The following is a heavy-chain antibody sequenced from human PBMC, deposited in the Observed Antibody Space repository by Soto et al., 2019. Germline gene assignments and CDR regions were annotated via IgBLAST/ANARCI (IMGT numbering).Heavy chain of an antibody. D-gene: IGHD4-17*01. J-gene: IGHJ5*02. Sequence: EVQLLESGGGLVQPGGSLRLSCAASGFTFSSYAMSWVRQAPGKGLEWVSAISGSGGSTYYADSVKGRFTISRDNSKNTLYLQMNSLRAEDTAVYYCAKDRNPYYGHYDWVHWFDPWGQGTLVTVSS. CDR1: GFTFSSYA. V-gene: IGHV3-23*01. CDR3: AKDRNPYYGHYDWVHWFDP. CDR2: ISGSGGST.